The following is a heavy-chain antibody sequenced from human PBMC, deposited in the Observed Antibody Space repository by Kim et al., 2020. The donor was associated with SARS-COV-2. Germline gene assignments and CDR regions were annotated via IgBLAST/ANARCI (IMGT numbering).Heavy chain of an antibody. Sequence: SETLSLTCTVSGGSVSSSSYYWSWIRQPPGKGLEWIGYVYYSGSTNYNPSLKSRVTISVDTSKNQFSLKLISVIAADTAVYYCARREAVAPRYYFDFWGQGTLVTVSS. D-gene: IGHD6-19*01. V-gene: IGHV4-61*01. CDR3: ARREAVAPRYYFDF. CDR1: GGSVSSSSYY. CDR2: VYYSGST. J-gene: IGHJ4*02.